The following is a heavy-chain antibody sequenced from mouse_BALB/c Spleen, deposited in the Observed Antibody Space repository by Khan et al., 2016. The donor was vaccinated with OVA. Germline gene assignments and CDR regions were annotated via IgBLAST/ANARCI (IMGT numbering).Heavy chain of an antibody. J-gene: IGHJ3*01. CDR2: VNPNTGNT. Sequence: QLQQSGPDLVKPGASVKMSCKASGYSFTGYYMNWVKQSHGKSLECIGRVNPNTGNTNYNQKFKGKAILIVDTSSSTAYMELRSLTSEDSAVYYCARGYDFFAYWGQGTLVTVSA. CDR1: GYSFTGYY. CDR3: ARGYDFFAY. D-gene: IGHD2-14*01. V-gene: IGHV1-26*01.